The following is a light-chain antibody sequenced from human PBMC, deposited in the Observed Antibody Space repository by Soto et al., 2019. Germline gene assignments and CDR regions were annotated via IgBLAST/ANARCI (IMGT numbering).Light chain of an antibody. J-gene: IGLJ1*01. CDR3: SSYTDSSNYV. Sequence: QSVLTQPASVSGSPGQSITISCTGTSSDVGSYNFVSWYQQLPGKAPKLMIYEVSNRPSGVSNRFSGSKSGNTASLTISGLQAEDAADYYCSSYTDSSNYVFGTGTKVTVL. CDR1: SSDVGSYNF. CDR2: EVS. V-gene: IGLV2-14*01.